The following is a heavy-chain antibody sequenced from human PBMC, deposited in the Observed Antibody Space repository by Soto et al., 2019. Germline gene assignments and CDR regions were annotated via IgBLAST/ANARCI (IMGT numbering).Heavy chain of an antibody. V-gene: IGHV4-59*01. CDR2: IYYAGNT. Sequence: SETLSLTCTVSGCTISSYYWSWMRQPPGKGLEWIGYIYYAGNTVYTPSLKSRVTISVDTSKNQFSLKLTAVTAADTAVYYWARHGAVTKLQNGMGVWGQGTTVTV. D-gene: IGHD2-15*01. CDR1: GCTISSYY. J-gene: IGHJ6*02. CDR3: ARHGAVTKLQNGMGV.